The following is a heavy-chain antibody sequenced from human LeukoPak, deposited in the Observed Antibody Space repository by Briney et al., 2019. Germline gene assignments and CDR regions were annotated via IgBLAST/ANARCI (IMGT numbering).Heavy chain of an antibody. J-gene: IGHJ4*02. V-gene: IGHV3-74*01. CDR2: INSDGSST. Sequence: GGSLRLSCAASGFTFSSYWMHWVRQAPGKGLVWVSRINSDGSSTSYADSVKGRFTISRDNAKNTLYLQMNSLRAEDTAVYYCASITAGTGGPSFDYWGQGTLVTVSS. CDR3: ASITAGTGGPSFDY. CDR1: GFTFSSYW. D-gene: IGHD1-14*01.